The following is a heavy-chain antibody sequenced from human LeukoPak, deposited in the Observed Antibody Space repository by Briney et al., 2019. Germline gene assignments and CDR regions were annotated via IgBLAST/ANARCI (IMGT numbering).Heavy chain of an antibody. CDR2: IIPIFGTA. J-gene: IGHJ5*02. CDR1: GGTFSSYA. Sequence: ASVKVSCKASGGTFSSYAISWVRQAPGQGLEWMGGIIPIFGTANYVQKFQGRVTITADESTSTAYMELSSLRSEDTAVYYCARGFEAIFGVVIITSSYNWFDPWGQGTLVTVSS. CDR3: ARGFEAIFGVVIITSSYNWFDP. D-gene: IGHD3-3*01. V-gene: IGHV1-69*13.